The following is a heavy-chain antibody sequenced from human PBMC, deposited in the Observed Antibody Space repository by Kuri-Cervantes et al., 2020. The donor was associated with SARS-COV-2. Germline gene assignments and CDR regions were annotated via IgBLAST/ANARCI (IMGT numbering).Heavy chain of an antibody. CDR3: AREVWFGGYEPGGRAKSHFDY. V-gene: IGHV3-23*01. CDR2: ISGSGGST. CDR1: GFTFSSYA. D-gene: IGHD3-10*01. J-gene: IGHJ4*02. Sequence: GESLKISCAASGFTFSSYAMSWVRQAPGTGLEWVSAISGSGGSTYYADSVKGRFTISRDNSKNTLYLQMNSLRAEDTAVYYCAREVWFGGYEPGGRAKSHFDYWGQGTLVTVSS.